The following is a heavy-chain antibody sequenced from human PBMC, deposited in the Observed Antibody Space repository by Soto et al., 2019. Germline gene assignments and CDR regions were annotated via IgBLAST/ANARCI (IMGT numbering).Heavy chain of an antibody. Sequence: KESGPVLVKPTETLTLTCTVSGFSLSNARMGVSWIRQPPGKALEWLAHIFSNDEKSYSTSLKSRLTISKDTSKSQVVLTMTNMDPVDTATYYCARIQGGYKWNAIFDYWGQGTLVTVSS. J-gene: IGHJ4*02. CDR2: IFSNDEK. D-gene: IGHD1-1*01. V-gene: IGHV2-26*01. CDR1: GFSLSNARMG. CDR3: ARIQGGYKWNAIFDY.